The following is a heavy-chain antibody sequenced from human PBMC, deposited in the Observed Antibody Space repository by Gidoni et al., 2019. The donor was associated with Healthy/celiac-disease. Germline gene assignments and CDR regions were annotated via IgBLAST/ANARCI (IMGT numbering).Heavy chain of an antibody. CDR2: INHSAST. J-gene: IGHJ5*02. Sequence: QVQLQQWGAGLLKPSATLSLTCAVYGGSFSGYYWCWIRQPPGKGLEWIGNINHSASTNYNPSLKSRVTISVDTSKNQFSQKLSSVTAADTAVYYCARGPRITIFGVVIIRGWFDPWGQGTLVTVSS. V-gene: IGHV4-34*01. D-gene: IGHD3-3*01. CDR1: GGSFSGYY. CDR3: ARGPRITIFGVVIIRGWFDP.